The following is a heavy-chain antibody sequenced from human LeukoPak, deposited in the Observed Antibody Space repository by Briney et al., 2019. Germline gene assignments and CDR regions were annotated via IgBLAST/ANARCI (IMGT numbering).Heavy chain of an antibody. D-gene: IGHD5-18*01. CDR2: ISYDGSNK. CDR3: AEGYNYGFGY. Sequence: GGSLRLSCAASGFTFSSYGMHWVRQAPGKGLEWVAVISYDGSNKYYADSVKGRFTISRDNSKNTLYLQMNSLRAEDTAVYFCAEGYNYGFGYWGQGTLVTVSS. CDR1: GFTFSSYG. V-gene: IGHV3-30*18. J-gene: IGHJ4*02.